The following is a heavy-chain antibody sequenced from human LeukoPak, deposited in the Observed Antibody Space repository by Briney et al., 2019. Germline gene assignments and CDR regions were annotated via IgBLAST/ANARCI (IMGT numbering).Heavy chain of an antibody. CDR3: AGLCGGDCYSDY. V-gene: IGHV4-31*03. CDR2: IYYSGST. J-gene: IGHJ4*02. D-gene: IGHD2-21*02. CDR1: GGSISSGGYY. Sequence: PSETLSLTCTVSGGSISSGGYYWSWIRQHPGKGLEWIGYIYYSGSTYYNPSLTSRVTISVDTSKNQFSLKLSSVTAADTAVYYCAGLCGGDCYSDYWGQGTLVTVSS.